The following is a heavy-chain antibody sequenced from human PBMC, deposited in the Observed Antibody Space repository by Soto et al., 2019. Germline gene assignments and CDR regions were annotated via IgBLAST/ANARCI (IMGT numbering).Heavy chain of an antibody. V-gene: IGHV3-23*01. J-gene: IGHJ6*03. Sequence: GESLKISCAASGFPFSTYAMSWVRQAPGGGLEWVSGIFGSGRGISYADSVKGRFTISRDNSNSMLYLQMHSLRVEDTAVYYCAKDPAQGARYYYMDVWGKGTTVTVSS. CDR2: IFGSGRGI. CDR1: GFPFSTYA. CDR3: AKDPAQGARYYYMDV.